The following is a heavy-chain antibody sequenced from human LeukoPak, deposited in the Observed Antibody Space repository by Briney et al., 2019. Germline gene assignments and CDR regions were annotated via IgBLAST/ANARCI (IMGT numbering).Heavy chain of an antibody. CDR2: IYSGGST. V-gene: IGHV3-66*01. CDR3: ARGLWFGELPNKMTPFDY. D-gene: IGHD3-10*01. Sequence: GGSLSLSCAASGFTVSSNYMSWVRQAPGEGLEWVSVIYSGGSTYYADSVKGRFTISRDNSKNTLYLQMNSLRAEDTAVYYCARGLWFGELPNKMTPFDYWGQGTLVTVSS. CDR1: GFTVSSNY. J-gene: IGHJ4*02.